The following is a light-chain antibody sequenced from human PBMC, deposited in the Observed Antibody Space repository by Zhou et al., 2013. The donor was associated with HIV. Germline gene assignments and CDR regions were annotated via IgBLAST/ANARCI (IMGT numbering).Light chain of an antibody. CDR1: QSVSSSS. J-gene: IGKJ3*01. CDR3: QSRVT. V-gene: IGKV3-20*01. CDR2: GTS. Sequence: EIVLTQSPGTLSLSPGERATLSCRASQSVSSSSLAWYQQKPGQAPRLLIYGTSSRATGIPDRFSGSGSGTDFTLTISSLEPEDFAVYYCQSRVTFGPGTKVDIK.